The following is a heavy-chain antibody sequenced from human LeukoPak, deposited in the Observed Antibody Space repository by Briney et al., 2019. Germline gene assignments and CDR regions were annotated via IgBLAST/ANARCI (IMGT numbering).Heavy chain of an antibody. D-gene: IGHD6-6*01. CDR1: GGSISSYY. Sequence: SETLSLTCTVSGGSISSYYWSWIRQPPGKGLEWIGYIYYSGSTNYNPSLKSRVTISVDTSKNQFSLKLSSVTAADTAVYYCARVAQLVPYYYYMDVWGKGATVTVSS. J-gene: IGHJ6*03. CDR3: ARVAQLVPYYYYMDV. CDR2: IYYSGST. V-gene: IGHV4-59*01.